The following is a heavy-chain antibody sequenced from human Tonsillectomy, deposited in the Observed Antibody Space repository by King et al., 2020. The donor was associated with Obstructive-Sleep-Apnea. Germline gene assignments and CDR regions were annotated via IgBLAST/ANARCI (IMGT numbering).Heavy chain of an antibody. V-gene: IGHV3-33*01. Sequence: VQLVESGGGVVQPGRSLRLSCAASGFTFSSYGMHWVRQAPGKGLEWVAVIWYDGSNKYYADSVKGRFTISRDNSKNALYLQMNSRRAEDTAVYYCARFVVGATPTYFDYWGQGTLVTVSS. D-gene: IGHD1-26*01. CDR3: ARFVVGATPTYFDY. J-gene: IGHJ4*02. CDR2: IWYDGSNK. CDR1: GFTFSSYG.